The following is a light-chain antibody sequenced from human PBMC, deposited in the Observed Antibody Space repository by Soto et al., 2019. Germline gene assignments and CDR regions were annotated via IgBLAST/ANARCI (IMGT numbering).Light chain of an antibody. Sequence: EIVLTQSPATLSLSPGERATLSCRASQSVSSYLAWYQQKPGQAPRLLIYDASNRATGIPARFSGSGSGTDFPLTISSLEPEDFAVYYCQQGSNWPLTFGGGNKVEIK. CDR3: QQGSNWPLT. J-gene: IGKJ4*01. V-gene: IGKV3-11*01. CDR1: QSVSSY. CDR2: DAS.